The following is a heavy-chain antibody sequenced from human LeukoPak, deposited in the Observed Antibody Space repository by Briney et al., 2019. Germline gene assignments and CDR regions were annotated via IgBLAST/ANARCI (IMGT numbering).Heavy chain of an antibody. Sequence: ASVKVSCKASGYTFTGYYMHWVRQAPGQGLEWMVWINPNSGGTNYAQKFQGRVTMTRDTSISTAYMELSRLRSDATAVYYCARGAASNSSPVDYWGQGTLVTASS. CDR2: INPNSGGT. CDR1: GYTFTGYY. J-gene: IGHJ4*02. D-gene: IGHD6-6*01. V-gene: IGHV1-2*02. CDR3: ARGAASNSSPVDY.